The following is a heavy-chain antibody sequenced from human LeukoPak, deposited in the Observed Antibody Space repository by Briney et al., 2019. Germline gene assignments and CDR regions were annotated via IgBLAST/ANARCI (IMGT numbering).Heavy chain of an antibody. D-gene: IGHD2-15*01. J-gene: IGHJ5*02. CDR1: GFTFSSYS. V-gene: IGHV3-48*01. Sequence: PGGSLRLSCAASGFTFSSYSMNWVRQAPGKGLEWVSYISSSSSAIYYADSVKGRFTISRDNAKNSLYLQMNSLRAEDTAVYYCARDGAEDIVVVVAAPNWFDPWGQGTLVTVSS. CDR2: ISSSSSAI. CDR3: ARDGAEDIVVVVAAPNWFDP.